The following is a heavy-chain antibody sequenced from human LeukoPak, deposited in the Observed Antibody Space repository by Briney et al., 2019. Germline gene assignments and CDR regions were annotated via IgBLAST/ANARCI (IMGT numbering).Heavy chain of an antibody. CDR2: IIPILGIA. J-gene: IGHJ6*02. Sequence: SVKLSCKASGGTFSSYAISWVRQAPGQGLEWMGRIIPILGIANYAQKFQGRVTITADKSTSTAYMELSSLRSEDTAVYYCARDREQLSLLYYYYYGMDVWGQGTTVTVSS. CDR1: GGTFSSYA. D-gene: IGHD6-6*01. CDR3: ARDREQLSLLYYYYYGMDV. V-gene: IGHV1-69*04.